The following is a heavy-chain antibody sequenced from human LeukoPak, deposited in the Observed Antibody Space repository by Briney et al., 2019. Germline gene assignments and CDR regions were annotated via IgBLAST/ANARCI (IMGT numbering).Heavy chain of an antibody. J-gene: IGHJ4*02. CDR1: GFTFSNYA. V-gene: IGHV3-23*01. D-gene: IGHD3-9*01. Sequence: PGGSLRLSCAASGFTFSNYAMTWVRQAPGKGLEWVSGISGSGSSTYYADSVKGRFTISRDNSKNTLYLQMNSLRAEDTAVYYCAKEGDFYDILTDYWGQGTLVTVSS. CDR3: AKEGDFYDILTDY. CDR2: ISGSGSST.